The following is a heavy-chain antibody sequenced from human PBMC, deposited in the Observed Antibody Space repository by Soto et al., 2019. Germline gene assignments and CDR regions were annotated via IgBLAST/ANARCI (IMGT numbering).Heavy chain of an antibody. J-gene: IGHJ6*02. CDR3: ARDRLTVGVREYYGMDV. Sequence: EVQLVESGGGLIQPGGSLRLSCAASGFIVSSTYMSWVRQAPRKGLEWVSITYSGGSTHYADSVKGRFTISRDTSKNTLYLQMNSLRAEDTAVYYCARDRLTVGVREYYGMDVWGQGTTVTVSS. D-gene: IGHD2-8*01. CDR1: GFIVSSTY. CDR2: TYSGGST. V-gene: IGHV3-53*01.